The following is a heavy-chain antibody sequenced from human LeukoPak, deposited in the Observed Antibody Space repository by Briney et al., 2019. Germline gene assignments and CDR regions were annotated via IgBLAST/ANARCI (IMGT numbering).Heavy chain of an antibody. J-gene: IGHJ4*02. CDR3: ARNFALDY. CDR2: IYSGGST. Sequence: PGGSLRLSCAASGFTVSSNYMTWVRQAPGKGLEWVSVIYSGGSTYYADSVKGRFTISRDNSKNTLFLQMNRLRAEDTAVYYCARNFALDYWGQGTLVTVSS. CDR1: GFTVSSNY. V-gene: IGHV3-53*01.